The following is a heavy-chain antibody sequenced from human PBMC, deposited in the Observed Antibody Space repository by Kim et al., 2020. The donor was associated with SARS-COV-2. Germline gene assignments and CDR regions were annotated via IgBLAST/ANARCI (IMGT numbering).Heavy chain of an antibody. J-gene: IGHJ4*02. D-gene: IGHD3-22*01. Sequence: SVKGRFTTSRDNSKNTLYLQMNSLRAEDTAVYYCAKDRVLNYYDSSGCDYWGQGTLVTVSS. CDR3: AKDRVLNYYDSSGCDY. V-gene: IGHV3-23*01.